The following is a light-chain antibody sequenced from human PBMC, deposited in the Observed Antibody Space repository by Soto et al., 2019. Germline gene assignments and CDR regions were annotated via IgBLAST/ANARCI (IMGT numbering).Light chain of an antibody. CDR1: QSVSNY. V-gene: IGKV3-20*01. CDR2: GAS. J-gene: IGKJ3*01. Sequence: EIVLTQSPGTLSLSPGERATLSCRASQSVSNYLVWYRQRPGQAPRLLIHGASIRATGIPDRFSGSGSGTEVTLTISRLEPEDFAVYYCQHYSTSAFTFGPGTKVDIK. CDR3: QHYSTSAFT.